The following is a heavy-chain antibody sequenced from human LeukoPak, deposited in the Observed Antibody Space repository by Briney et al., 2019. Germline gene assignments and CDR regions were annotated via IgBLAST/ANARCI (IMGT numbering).Heavy chain of an antibody. Sequence: SETLSLICTVSGGSISNYYWSWIRQPPGKGLEWIGYIYSSGGTNYNPSLKSRVTISVDTSKNQFSLRLTSVTAADTAVYYCARHHEEHYTRTKCPFGPWGQGTLVTGSA. J-gene: IGHJ5*02. CDR3: ARHHEEHYTRTKCPFGP. D-gene: IGHD3-3*01. V-gene: IGHV4-59*08. CDR1: GGSISNYY. CDR2: IYSSGGT.